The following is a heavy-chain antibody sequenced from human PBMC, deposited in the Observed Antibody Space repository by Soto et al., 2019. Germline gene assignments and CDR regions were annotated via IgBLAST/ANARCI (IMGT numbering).Heavy chain of an antibody. V-gene: IGHV3-33*01. Sequence: PGGSLRLSCAASGFTFSSYGMHWVRQAPGKGLEWVAVIWYDGGNKYYADSVKGRFTISRDNSKNTLYLQMNSLRAEDTAVYYCARDLAAAGLASGDYWGQGTLVTVPS. CDR2: IWYDGGNK. CDR3: ARDLAAAGLASGDY. D-gene: IGHD6-13*01. CDR1: GFTFSSYG. J-gene: IGHJ4*02.